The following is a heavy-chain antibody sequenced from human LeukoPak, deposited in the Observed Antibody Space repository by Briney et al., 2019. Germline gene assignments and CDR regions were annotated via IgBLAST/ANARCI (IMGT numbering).Heavy chain of an antibody. V-gene: IGHV1-2*02. Sequence: ASVTVSCKASGYTFTGYYMHWVRQAPGQGLEWLGWINPNSGGTHYAQKFQGRVTMTRDTSISTAYMELSSLRSDDTAVYYCASSSDDAFDIWGQGTMVTVSS. CDR1: GYTFTGYY. CDR3: ASSSDDAFDI. CDR2: INPNSGGT. D-gene: IGHD3-10*01. J-gene: IGHJ3*02.